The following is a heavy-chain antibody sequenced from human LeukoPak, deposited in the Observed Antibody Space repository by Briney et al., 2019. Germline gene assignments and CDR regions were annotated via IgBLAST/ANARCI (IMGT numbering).Heavy chain of an antibody. D-gene: IGHD6-13*01. CDR2: ISAYNGNT. J-gene: IGHJ3*02. CDR3: ASWQSSSGYDAFDI. Sequence: ASVKVSCKASGYTFTSYGISWVRQAPGQGLEWMGWISAYNGNTNYAQKLQGRVTMTTDTSTSTAYMELRSLRSDDTAVYYCASWQSSSGYDAFDIWGQGTMVTVSS. CDR1: GYTFTSYG. V-gene: IGHV1-18*01.